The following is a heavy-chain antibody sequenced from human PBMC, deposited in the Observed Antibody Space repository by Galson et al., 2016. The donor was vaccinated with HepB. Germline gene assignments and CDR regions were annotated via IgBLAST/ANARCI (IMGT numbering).Heavy chain of an antibody. V-gene: IGHV3-23*01. CDR3: AKEHWRHGSPYFDL. CDR2: TGGSGGNT. D-gene: IGHD1-1*01. J-gene: IGHJ4*02. Sequence: SLRLSCAASGFSFSHYGMSWVRQAPGKGLEWVSGIRATGGSGGNTYYTDSVKGRFTISRDSSKNTLFLQMNSLRAEDTAIYYCAKEHWRHGSPYFDLWGQGTLVTVSS. CDR1: GFSFSHYG.